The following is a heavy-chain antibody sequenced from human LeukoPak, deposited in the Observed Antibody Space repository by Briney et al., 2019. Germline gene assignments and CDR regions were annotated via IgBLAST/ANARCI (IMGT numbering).Heavy chain of an antibody. V-gene: IGHV4-34*01. Sequence: SETLSLTCAVYGGSFSGYYWSWIRQPPRKGLEWIGEINHSGSTNYNPSLKSRVTISVDTSKNQFSLKLSSVTAADTAVYYCASRMYYYDSSGYTGDNWFDPWGQGTLVTVSS. J-gene: IGHJ5*02. D-gene: IGHD3-22*01. CDR1: GGSFSGYY. CDR3: ASRMYYYDSSGYTGDNWFDP. CDR2: INHSGST.